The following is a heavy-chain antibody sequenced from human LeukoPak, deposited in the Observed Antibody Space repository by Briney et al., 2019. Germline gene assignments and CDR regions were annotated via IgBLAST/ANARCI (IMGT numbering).Heavy chain of an antibody. CDR2: ISYDGSNK. CDR1: GFTFSSYA. J-gene: IGHJ4*02. D-gene: IGHD6-6*01. CDR3: ARELGSSSSTVGY. Sequence: PGGSLGLSCAASGFTFSSYAMHWVRQAPGKGLEWVAVISYDGSNKYYADSVKGRFTISRDNSKNTLYLQMNSLRAEDTAVYYCARELGSSSSTVGYWGQGTLVTVSS. V-gene: IGHV3-30*04.